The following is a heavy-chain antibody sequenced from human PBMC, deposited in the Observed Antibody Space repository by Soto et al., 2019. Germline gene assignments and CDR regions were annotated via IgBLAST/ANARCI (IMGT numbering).Heavy chain of an antibody. J-gene: IGHJ4*02. D-gene: IGHD6-19*01. Sequence: SETLSLTCTVSGGSISSSSYYWGWIRQPPGKGLEWIGSIYYSGSTYYNPSLKSRVTISVDTSKNQFSLKLSSVTAADTAVYYCARLARDWHTVAGSYYFDYWGQGTLVTVSS. CDR1: GGSISSSSYY. V-gene: IGHV4-39*01. CDR3: ARLARDWHTVAGSYYFDY. CDR2: IYYSGST.